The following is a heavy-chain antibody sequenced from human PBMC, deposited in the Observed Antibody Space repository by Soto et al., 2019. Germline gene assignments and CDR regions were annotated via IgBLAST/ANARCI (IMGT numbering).Heavy chain of an antibody. D-gene: IGHD2-2*01. CDR1: GYTFTSYG. J-gene: IGHJ4*02. CDR2: ISAYNGNT. CDR3: ARAGGYCSSTSCSPFDY. Sequence: ASVKVSCKASGYTFTSYGISWVRQAPGQGLEWMGWISAYNGNTNYAQKLQGRVTMTTDTSTSTAYMELRSLRSDDTAVYYCARAGGYCSSTSCSPFDYWGQXTLVTVSS. V-gene: IGHV1-18*01.